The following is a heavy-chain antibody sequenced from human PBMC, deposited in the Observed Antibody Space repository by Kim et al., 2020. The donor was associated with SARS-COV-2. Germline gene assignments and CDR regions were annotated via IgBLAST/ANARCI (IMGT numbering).Heavy chain of an antibody. J-gene: IGHJ5*02. D-gene: IGHD2-15*01. V-gene: IGHV4-34*01. CDR2: INHSGST. CDR3: ARDIRGVVRPRGGWFDP. CDR1: GGSFSGYY. Sequence: SETLSLTCAVYGGSFSGYYWSWIRQPPGKGLEWIGEINHSGSTNYNPSLKSRVTISVDTSKNQFSLKLSSVTAADTAVYYCARDIRGVVRPRGGWFDPWGQGTLVTVSS.